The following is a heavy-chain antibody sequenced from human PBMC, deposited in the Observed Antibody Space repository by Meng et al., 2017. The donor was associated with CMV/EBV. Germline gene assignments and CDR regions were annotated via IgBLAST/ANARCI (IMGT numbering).Heavy chain of an antibody. Sequence: GSLRLSCTVSGGSISSYYWSWIRQPPGKGLEWIGEINHSGSTNYNPSLKSRVTISVDTSKNQFSLKLSSVTAADTAVYYCAGASFWSGYYDYWGQGTLVTVSS. CDR2: INHSGST. D-gene: IGHD3-3*01. J-gene: IGHJ4*02. V-gene: IGHV4-34*01. CDR3: AGASFWSGYYDY. CDR1: GGSISSYY.